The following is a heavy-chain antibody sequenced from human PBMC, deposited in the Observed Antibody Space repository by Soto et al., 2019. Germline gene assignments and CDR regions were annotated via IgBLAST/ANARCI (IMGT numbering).Heavy chain of an antibody. V-gene: IGHV3-30-3*01. D-gene: IGHD3-10*01. Sequence: GGSLRLSCAASGFTFSSYAMHWVRQAPGKGLEWVAVISYDGSNKYYADSVKGRFTISRDNSKNTLYLQMNSLRAEDTAVYYCARELLLWFGEFHAFDIWGQGTMVTVSS. CDR2: ISYDGSNK. CDR1: GFTFSSYA. CDR3: ARELLLWFGEFHAFDI. J-gene: IGHJ3*02.